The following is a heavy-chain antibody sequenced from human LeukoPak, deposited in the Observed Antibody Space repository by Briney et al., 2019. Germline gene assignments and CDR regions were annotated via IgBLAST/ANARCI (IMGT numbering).Heavy chain of an antibody. D-gene: IGHD2-21*01. Sequence: GGSLRFSCAASGFTLSTYEFTWVRQAPGKGLEWVAYIGVGGNSIYYADSVRGRFTTSRDNAQNSLYLEMNSLRVEDTALYYCARETAHCGGDCFDYWGQGTLVTVSS. V-gene: IGHV3-48*03. CDR3: ARETAHCGGDCFDY. J-gene: IGHJ4*02. CDR2: IGVGGNSI. CDR1: GFTLSTYE.